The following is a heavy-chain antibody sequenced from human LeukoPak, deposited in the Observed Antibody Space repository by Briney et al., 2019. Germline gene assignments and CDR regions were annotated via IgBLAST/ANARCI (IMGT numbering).Heavy chain of an antibody. V-gene: IGHV7-4-1*02. D-gene: IGHD1-7*01. CDR1: GYTFTSYA. CDR2: INTNTGNP. Sequence: ASVKVSCKASGYTFTSYAMNWVRQAPGQGLEWMGWINTNTGNPTYAQGFTGRFVFSLDTSVSTAYLQISSLKAEDTAVYYCARGHWNYRISDRPDLNNFDYWGQGTLVTVSS. CDR3: ARGHWNYRISDRPDLNNFDY. J-gene: IGHJ4*02.